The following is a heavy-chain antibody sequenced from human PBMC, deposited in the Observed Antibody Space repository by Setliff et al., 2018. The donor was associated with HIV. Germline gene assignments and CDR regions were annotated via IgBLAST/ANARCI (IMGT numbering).Heavy chain of an antibody. CDR2: IYTSGSI. V-gene: IGHV4-4*07. J-gene: IGHJ3*02. Sequence: PSETLSLTCSVSGGSMSSYYWSWIRQTASKGLEWIGRIYTSGSIIYNPSLRSRVTMSVDTSKNQFSLKLSSVTAADTAVYYCARVFPPTRGAPFCIPPGAFDIWGQGTMVTVSS. CDR3: ARVFPPTRGAPFCIPPGAFDI. CDR1: GGSMSSYY. D-gene: IGHD3-3*02.